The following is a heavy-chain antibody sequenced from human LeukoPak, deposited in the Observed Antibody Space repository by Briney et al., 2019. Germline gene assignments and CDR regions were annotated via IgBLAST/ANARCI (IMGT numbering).Heavy chain of an antibody. Sequence: GGSLRLSCVASEFTFSSYAMSWVRQAPGKGLEWVSAISPSGVNTYYADSVRGRFTIYRDNSENTLYLQTNSLRAEDTAIYYSAKPMDTSGSDYFDYWGQGILVTVSS. CDR2: ISPSGVNT. CDR1: EFTFSSYA. V-gene: IGHV3-23*01. CDR3: AKPMDTSGSDYFDY. D-gene: IGHD6-19*01. J-gene: IGHJ4*02.